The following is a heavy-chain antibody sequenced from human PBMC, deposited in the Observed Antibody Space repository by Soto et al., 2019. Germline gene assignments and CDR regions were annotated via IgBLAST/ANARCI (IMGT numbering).Heavy chain of an antibody. D-gene: IGHD6-19*01. J-gene: IGHJ4*02. V-gene: IGHV3-11*06. CDR1: GFTFSDYY. CDR3: ARASVAGYFDY. Sequence: QVQLVESGGGLVKPGGSLRLSCAASGFTFSDYYMSWIRQAPGKGLEWVSYISSSSSYTNYADSVKGRFTISRDNAKNSLYLQMNSLRAEDTAVYYCARASVAGYFDYWGQGTLVTVSS. CDR2: ISSSSSYT.